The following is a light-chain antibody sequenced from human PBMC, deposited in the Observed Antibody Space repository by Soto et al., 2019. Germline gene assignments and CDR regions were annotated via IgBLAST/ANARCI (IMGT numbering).Light chain of an antibody. V-gene: IGKV1-6*01. J-gene: IGKJ1*01. CDR2: AAS. CDR3: LQDYNSWT. Sequence: AIQMTQSASSLSASVGDRVTITCRASQDIRNDLAWYQQKPGEAPKLLISAASTLHNGVPSRFSGRGSGTDFTLTISRLQPEDFATYYCLQDYNSWTLSQGTKVDI. CDR1: QDIRND.